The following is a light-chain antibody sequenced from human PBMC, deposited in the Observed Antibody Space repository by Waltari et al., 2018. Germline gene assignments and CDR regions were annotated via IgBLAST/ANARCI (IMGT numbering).Light chain of an antibody. J-gene: IGLJ1*01. Sequence: QSALTQPASVSGPPGQSITISCSGTDSDVGAYDFVSWYQQHPGKAPHLIIYEVSNRPSGISNRFSASKSGNTASLTISGLQAEDEADYYCSSYTTSSAPGVVGTGTRVTVL. CDR3: SSYTTSSAPGV. CDR2: EVS. V-gene: IGLV2-14*01. CDR1: DSDVGAYDF.